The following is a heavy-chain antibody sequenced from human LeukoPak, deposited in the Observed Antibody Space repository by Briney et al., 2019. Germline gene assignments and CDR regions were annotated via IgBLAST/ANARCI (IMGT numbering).Heavy chain of an antibody. J-gene: IGHJ6*03. CDR2: INPNSGGT. V-gene: IGHV1-2*02. D-gene: IGHD6-13*01. CDR3: ARGGGSSSWPRSYYYYMDV. CDR1: GYTLTGYY. Sequence: ASVKVSCKASGYTLTGYYMHWVRQAPGQGLEWMGWINPNSGGTNYAQKFQGRVTMTRDTSISTAYMELSRLRSDDTAVYYCARGGGSSSWPRSYYYYMDVWGKGTTVTVSS.